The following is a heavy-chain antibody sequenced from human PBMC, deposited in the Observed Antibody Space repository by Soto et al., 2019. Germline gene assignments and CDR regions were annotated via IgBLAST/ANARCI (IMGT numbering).Heavy chain of an antibody. J-gene: IGHJ4*02. D-gene: IGHD2-2*02. CDR1: GYTFTGYY. CDR2: INPNSGGT. CDR3: ARGAVVPAAIEAGPDY. V-gene: IGHV1-2*04. Sequence: ASVKVCCKASGYTFTGYYMHWVRQAPGQGLEWMGWINPNSGGTNYAQKFQGWVTMTRDTSISTAYMELSRLRSDDTAVYYCARGAVVPAAIEAGPDYWGQGTLVT.